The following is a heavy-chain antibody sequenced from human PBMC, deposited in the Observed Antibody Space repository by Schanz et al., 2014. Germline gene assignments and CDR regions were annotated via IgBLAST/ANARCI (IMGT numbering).Heavy chain of an antibody. V-gene: IGHV1-18*01. D-gene: IGHD7-27*01. J-gene: IGHJ3*02. CDR1: GYFFSSYG. Sequence: QVQLVQSGAEVKKPGASVKVSCKASGYFFSSYGISWVRQAPGQGLEWMGWISPYNGNTKYAEKLEDRVPMTPDISTSAAYMQLRSLTSDDTAVYYCARENLNWEAFDIWGQGTVVTVSS. CDR2: ISPYNGNT. CDR3: ARENLNWEAFDI.